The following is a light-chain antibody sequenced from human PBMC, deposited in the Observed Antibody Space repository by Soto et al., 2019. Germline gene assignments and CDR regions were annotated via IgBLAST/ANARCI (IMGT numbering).Light chain of an antibody. J-gene: IGKJ4*01. CDR1: QSVRSH. CDR3: QQYNDWPRT. CDR2: GAS. V-gene: IGKV3-15*01. Sequence: EVVMTQSPATLSVSPGERATLSCRASQSVRSHLAWYQQKPGQAPSLLIFGASTRATGVPARFSGSESGTEFTLTISSLQYEDVALYFCQQYNDWPRTFGGGTKVEMK.